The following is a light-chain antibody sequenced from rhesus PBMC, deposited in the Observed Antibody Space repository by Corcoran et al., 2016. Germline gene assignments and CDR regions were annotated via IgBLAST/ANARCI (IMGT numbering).Light chain of an antibody. Sequence: QVILTQSPATLSLSPGERATLSCRASQSVSSYLAWYQQKPGQAPRLLIYGASSRATGIPERFRVRGYGTELTRTISSLEPEDVGVYHCYQHSSGWTFGQGTKVEIK. CDR2: GAS. CDR1: QSVSSY. V-gene: IGKV3-10*01. CDR3: YQHSSGWT. J-gene: IGKJ1*01.